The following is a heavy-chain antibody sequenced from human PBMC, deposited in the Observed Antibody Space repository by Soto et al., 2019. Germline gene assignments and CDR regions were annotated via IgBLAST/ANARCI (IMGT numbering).Heavy chain of an antibody. D-gene: IGHD3-10*01. CDR3: AKDRKAYYGSGSLFWAPEGYGMDV. Sequence: EVQLLESGGGLVQPGGSLRLSCAASGFTFSSYAMSWVRQAPGKGLEWVSAISGSGGSTYYADSVKGRFTISRDNSKNTLYLQMNSLRAEDTAVYYCAKDRKAYYGSGSLFWAPEGYGMDVWGQGTTVTVSS. CDR1: GFTFSSYA. CDR2: ISGSGGST. V-gene: IGHV3-23*01. J-gene: IGHJ6*02.